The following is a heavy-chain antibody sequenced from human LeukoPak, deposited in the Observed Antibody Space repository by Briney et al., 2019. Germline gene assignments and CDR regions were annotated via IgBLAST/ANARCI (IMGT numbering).Heavy chain of an antibody. CDR3: ARERRVAGTTWVHY. CDR2: IYYSGST. Sequence: SETLSLTCTVSGGSISSSSYYWVWIRQPPGKGLEWIGSIYYSGSTYYNPSLKSRVTISVDTSKNQFSLKLSSVTAADTAVYYCARERRVAGTTWVHYWGQGTLVTVSS. J-gene: IGHJ4*02. V-gene: IGHV4-39*07. CDR1: GGSISSSSYY. D-gene: IGHD6-19*01.